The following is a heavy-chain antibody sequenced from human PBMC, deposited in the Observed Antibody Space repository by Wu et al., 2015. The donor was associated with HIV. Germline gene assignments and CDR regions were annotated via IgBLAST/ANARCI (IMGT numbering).Heavy chain of an antibody. CDR3: ASGAHCGGDCYSVRH. V-gene: IGHV1-69*05. D-gene: IGHD2-21*02. Sequence: QVQLVQSGAEVKKPGSSVKVSCKASGGSFSGYGLSWVRQAPGQGLEWMGGIIPSFATAHYAQNFQGRVTITTDESTSTVDMEVSSLTSDDTAVYYCASGAHCGGDCYSVRHWGQGTLVIVSS. J-gene: IGHJ4*02. CDR2: IIPSFATA. CDR1: GGSFSGYG.